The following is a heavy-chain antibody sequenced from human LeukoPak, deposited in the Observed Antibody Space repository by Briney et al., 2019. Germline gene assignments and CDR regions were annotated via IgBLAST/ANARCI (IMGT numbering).Heavy chain of an antibody. CDR2: IRSKANSYAT. D-gene: IGHD5-12*01. Sequence: GGSLRLSCAASGFTFSGSAMHWVRQAPGKGLEWVGRIRSKANSYATAYAASVKGRFTISRDDSKNTAYLQMNSLKTEDTAVYYCARESSDYDVFDYWGQGTLVTVSS. CDR1: GFTFSGSA. V-gene: IGHV3-73*01. CDR3: ARESSDYDVFDY. J-gene: IGHJ4*02.